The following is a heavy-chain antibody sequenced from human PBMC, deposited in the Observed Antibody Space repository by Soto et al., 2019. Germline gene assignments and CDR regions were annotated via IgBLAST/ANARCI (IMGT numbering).Heavy chain of an antibody. CDR2: ISSSSSYI. CDR1: GFTFSSYS. Sequence: VGSLRLSCAASGFTFSSYSMNWVRQAPGKGLEWVSSISSSSSYIYYADSVKGRFTISRDNAKNSLYLQMNSLRAEGTAVYYCASGGRGPAAITAPLDYWGQGTLVTVSS. CDR3: ASGGRGPAAITAPLDY. V-gene: IGHV3-21*01. D-gene: IGHD2-2*02. J-gene: IGHJ4*02.